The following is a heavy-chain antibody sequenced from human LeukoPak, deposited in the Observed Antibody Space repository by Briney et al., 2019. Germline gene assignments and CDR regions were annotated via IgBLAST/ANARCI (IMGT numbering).Heavy chain of an antibody. Sequence: PSETLSLTCAVYGGSFSGYYWSWIRQPPGKGLEWIGEINHSGSTNYKPSLKSRVTISIDTSKNQFSLKLSSVTAADTAVYYCARVRGLGSDYRGQGTLVTVSS. CDR1: GGSFSGYY. J-gene: IGHJ4*02. CDR2: INHSGST. D-gene: IGHD3-10*01. CDR3: ARVRGLGSDY. V-gene: IGHV4-34*01.